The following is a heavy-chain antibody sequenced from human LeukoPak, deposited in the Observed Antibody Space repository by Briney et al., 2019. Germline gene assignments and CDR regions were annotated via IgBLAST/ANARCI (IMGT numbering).Heavy chain of an antibody. D-gene: IGHD2-15*01. V-gene: IGHV3-7*01. J-gene: IGHJ4*02. CDR3: ARDTTRIAVVTYFDY. CDR1: GFTFSSYS. CDR2: IKQDGSEK. Sequence: GGSLRLSCAASGFTFSSYSMNWVRQAPGKGLEWVAHIKQDGSEKYYVDSVKGRFTISRDNAKNSLYLQMNSLRDEDTGVYYCARDTTRIAVVTYFDYWGQGTLVTVSS.